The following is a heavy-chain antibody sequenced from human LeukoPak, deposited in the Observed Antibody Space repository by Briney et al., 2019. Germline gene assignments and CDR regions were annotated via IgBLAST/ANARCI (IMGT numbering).Heavy chain of an antibody. CDR1: GFTFSSYA. CDR2: ISGSGSNT. Sequence: PGGSLRLSCAASGFTFSSYATSWVRQAPGKGLEWVSAISGSGSNTYHADSVKGRFTISRDNSKNTLYLQIKSLRADDTAIYYCANHNWNDVIDYWGQGTLVTVSS. D-gene: IGHD1-20*01. V-gene: IGHV3-23*01. CDR3: ANHNWNDVIDY. J-gene: IGHJ4*02.